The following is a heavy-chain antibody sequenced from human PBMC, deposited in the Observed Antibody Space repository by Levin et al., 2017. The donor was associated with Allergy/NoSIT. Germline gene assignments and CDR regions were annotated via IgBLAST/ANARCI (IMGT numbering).Heavy chain of an antibody. Sequence: SCAASGFTFSSHAMHWVRQAPGKGLEYVSAISSDGGITYSADSVKGRFTVSRDNSKNTLYLQMGSLRAEDMAVYYCARGVGYCSSTSCSLYFDYWGQGTLVTVSS. CDR2: ISSDGGIT. CDR3: ARGVGYCSSTSCSLYFDY. J-gene: IGHJ4*02. D-gene: IGHD2-2*03. V-gene: IGHV3-64*02. CDR1: GFTFSSHA.